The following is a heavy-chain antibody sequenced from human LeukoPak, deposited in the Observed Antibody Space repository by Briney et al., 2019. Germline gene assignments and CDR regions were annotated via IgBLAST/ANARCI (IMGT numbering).Heavy chain of an antibody. V-gene: IGHV3-30*03. CDR1: GFTFSNFG. Sequence: GKSLRLSCAASGFTFSNFGMHWVRQAPGKGLEWVAVISDDGSSIHYADSVKGRFTISRDNFRNTLFLQTSSLRGDDTAVYYCARDRLWFGELFNDAFDIWGQGTMVTVSS. CDR3: ARDRLWFGELFNDAFDI. CDR2: ISDDGSSI. D-gene: IGHD3-10*01. J-gene: IGHJ3*02.